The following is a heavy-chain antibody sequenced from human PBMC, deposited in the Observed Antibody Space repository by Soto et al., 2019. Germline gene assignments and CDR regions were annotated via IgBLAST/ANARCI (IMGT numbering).Heavy chain of an antibody. CDR2: ISHDGNKK. J-gene: IGHJ6*02. D-gene: IGHD6-13*01. CDR1: GFTFSSYA. V-gene: IGHV3-30*18. Sequence: QVQLVESGGGVVLPGGSLRLSCAASGFTFSSYAVHWVRQAPAKGLEWVAAISHDGNKKDSLEGRFTISRDNSKNTLYLQMNSLRPEDTAMYYCAKSREQQLVRHGLDVWGQGTTVTVS. CDR3: AKSREQQLVRHGLDV.